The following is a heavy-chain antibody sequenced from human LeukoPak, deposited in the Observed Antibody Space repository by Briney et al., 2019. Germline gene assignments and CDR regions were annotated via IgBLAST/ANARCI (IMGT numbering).Heavy chain of an antibody. CDR1: GGTFSSYA. J-gene: IGHJ6*03. CDR3: ARSSVVPHDRSYYYYYMDV. D-gene: IGHD3-22*01. V-gene: IGHV1-69*13. Sequence: ASVKVSCKASGGTFSSYAISWVRQAPGQGLEWMGGIIPIFGTANYAQKFQGRVTITADEPTCTAYMELSSLRSEDTAVYYCARSSVVPHDRSYYYYYMDVWGKGTTVTVPS. CDR2: IIPIFGTA.